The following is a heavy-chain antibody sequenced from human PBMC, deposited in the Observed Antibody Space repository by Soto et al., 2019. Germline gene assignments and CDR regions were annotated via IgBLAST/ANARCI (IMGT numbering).Heavy chain of an antibody. CDR1: GGYVGYHY. Sequence: SAALLVPCPVSGGYVGYHYWRWVLQPPGKGLEWMGYMYYSGGSNYNPSLNSRVTISVDTSKNQFSLKLTSVTAADTAVYHCARGGYCNGSACRGAYYYFQYGMDVCGQGPTVTVS. CDR2: MYYSGGS. J-gene: IGHJ6*02. V-gene: IGHV4-59*02. CDR3: ARGGYCNGSACRGAYYYFQYGMDV. D-gene: IGHD3-10*02.